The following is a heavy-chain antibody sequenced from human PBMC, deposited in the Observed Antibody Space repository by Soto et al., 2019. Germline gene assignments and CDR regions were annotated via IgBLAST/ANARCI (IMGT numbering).Heavy chain of an antibody. J-gene: IGHJ4*02. CDR1: GGSISSSSYY. Sequence: SENLSLTCTVSGGSISSSSYYWGWIRQPPGKGLEWIGSIYYSGSTYYNPSLKSRVTISVDTSKNQFSLNLRSVTAADTAVYYCASLGYHYGSGSYPLDYWGQGTLVTVSS. CDR3: ASLGYHYGSGSYPLDY. V-gene: IGHV4-39*01. D-gene: IGHD3-10*01. CDR2: IYYSGST.